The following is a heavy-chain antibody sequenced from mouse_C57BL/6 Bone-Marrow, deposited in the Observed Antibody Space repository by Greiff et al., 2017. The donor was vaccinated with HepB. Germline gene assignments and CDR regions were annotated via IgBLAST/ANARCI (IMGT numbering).Heavy chain of an antibody. D-gene: IGHD1-1*01. CDR3: ARDTTVVEPLYWYFDV. Sequence: EVKLVESEGGLVQPGSSMKLSCTASGFTFSDYYMAWVRQVPEKGLEWVANINYDGSSTYYLDSLKSRFIISRDNAKNILYLQMSSLKSEDTATYYCARDTTVVEPLYWYFDVWGTGTTVTVSS. CDR2: INYDGSST. V-gene: IGHV5-16*01. J-gene: IGHJ1*03. CDR1: GFTFSDYY.